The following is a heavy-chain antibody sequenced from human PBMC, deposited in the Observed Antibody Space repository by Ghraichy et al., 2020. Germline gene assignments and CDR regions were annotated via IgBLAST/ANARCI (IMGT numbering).Heavy chain of an antibody. CDR2: INPNSGGT. D-gene: IGHD3-22*01. CDR3: ARGGGSSGYYYPYYFDY. J-gene: IGHJ4*02. V-gene: IGHV1-2*02. CDR1: GHTFTGYF. Sequence: ASVKVSCKASGHTFTGYFMHWVRQAPGQGLEWMGWINPNSGGTNHAQKFEGRVTMTWDTSISTAYMELSRLRSDDTAVYYCARGGGSSGYYYPYYFDYWGQGTLVTVSS.